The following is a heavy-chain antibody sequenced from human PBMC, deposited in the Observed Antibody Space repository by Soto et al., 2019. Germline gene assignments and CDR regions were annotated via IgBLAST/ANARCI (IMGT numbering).Heavy chain of an antibody. Sequence: QVQLHQWGAGLLKPSETLSLTCAVYGGSFSAYYWSWIRQPPVKGLEWIGEIKHSGSTNYNPSLKSRVTISADTSKNQFSLKLSSVTAADTAVYYCAKGKHPDYWGQGTLVTVSS. V-gene: IGHV4-34*01. CDR1: GGSFSAYY. J-gene: IGHJ4*02. CDR2: IKHSGST. CDR3: AKGKHPDY.